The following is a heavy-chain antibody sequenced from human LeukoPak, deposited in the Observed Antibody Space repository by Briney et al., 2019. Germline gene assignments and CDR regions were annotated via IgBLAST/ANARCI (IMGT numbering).Heavy chain of an antibody. V-gene: IGHV3-9*01. Sequence: GRSLRLSRAASGFTFDDYAMHWVRQAPGKGLEWVSGISWNSGSIGYADSVKGRFTISRDNAKNSLYLQMNSLRAEDTALYYCAKDSTNYYGSGSFDYWGQGTLVTVSS. CDR1: GFTFDDYA. J-gene: IGHJ4*02. CDR3: AKDSTNYYGSGSFDY. D-gene: IGHD3-10*01. CDR2: ISWNSGSI.